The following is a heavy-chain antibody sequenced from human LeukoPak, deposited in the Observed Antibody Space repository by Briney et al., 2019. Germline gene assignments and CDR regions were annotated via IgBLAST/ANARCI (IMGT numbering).Heavy chain of an antibody. CDR1: GFTFGSYW. V-gene: IGHV3-74*01. D-gene: IGHD3-10*01. J-gene: IGHJ4*02. Sequence: GGCLRLSCVASGFTFGSYWMRWVRQAPGKGPAWVSRISGDGGTYYADSVKGRFTISRDNAKNTLYLQMNSLRAEDTAVYYCARDLVSGSGSYGHWGQGTLVTVSS. CDR2: ISGDGGT. CDR3: ARDLVSGSGSYGH.